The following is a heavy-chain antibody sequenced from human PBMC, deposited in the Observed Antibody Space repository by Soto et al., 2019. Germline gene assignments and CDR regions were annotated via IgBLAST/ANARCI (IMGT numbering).Heavy chain of an antibody. Sequence: QVQLVQSGAEVKKPGASVNVSCKASGYTFTVYYMHWVRQAPGQGLEWMGWINPKSGGTMYPQKFQGRVAMTGDTSISTAYMALTRVRSDDTAVYYCARDLAKGGGSAGFDYWGQGTLVTVSS. CDR3: ARDLAKGGGSAGFDY. D-gene: IGHD1-26*01. CDR1: GYTFTVYY. CDR2: INPKSGGT. J-gene: IGHJ4*02. V-gene: IGHV1-2*02.